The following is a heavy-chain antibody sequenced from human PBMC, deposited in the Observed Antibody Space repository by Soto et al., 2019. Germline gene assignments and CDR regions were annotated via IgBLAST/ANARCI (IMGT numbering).Heavy chain of an antibody. CDR1: GYSFTSYW. D-gene: IGHD3-10*01. V-gene: IGHV5-10-1*01. CDR2: IDPSDSYT. Sequence: GASAKISCKGSGYSFTSYWISWVRQMPGKGLEWMGRIDPSDSYTNYSPSFQGHVTISADKSISTAYLQWSSLKASDTAMYYCASGSFGEADYWGQGTLVTVSS. J-gene: IGHJ4*02. CDR3: ASGSFGEADY.